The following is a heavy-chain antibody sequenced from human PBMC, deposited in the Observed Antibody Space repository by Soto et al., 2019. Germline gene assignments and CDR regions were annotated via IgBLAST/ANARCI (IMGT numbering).Heavy chain of an antibody. V-gene: IGHV2-5*02. CDR2: LYWDDDE. CDR1: GFSLSTRGVG. CDR3: AHRPRGFTYFFDY. J-gene: IGHJ4*02. Sequence: QITLNESGPTLVQPTQTLTLTCTFSGFSLSTRGVGVGWIRQPPGKALEWLALLYWDDDERYSPSLMSRLTITKDTSKNQVFLTMTTVDPVDTATYYCAHRPRGFTYFFDYWGQGTLVTGSS.